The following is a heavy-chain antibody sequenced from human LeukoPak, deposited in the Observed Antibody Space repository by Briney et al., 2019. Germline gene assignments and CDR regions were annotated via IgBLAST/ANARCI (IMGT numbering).Heavy chain of an antibody. D-gene: IGHD5-12*01. CDR2: IYYSGST. CDR3: ARHGGYSGYDYVNYFDY. CDR1: GGSISSSSYY. V-gene: IGHV4-39*07. J-gene: IGHJ4*02. Sequence: NSSETLSLTCTVSGGSISSSSYYWGWIRQPPGKGLEWIGSIYYSGSTYYNPSLKSRVTISVDTSKNQFSLKLSSVTAADTAVYYCARHGGYSGYDYVNYFDYWGQGTLVTVSS.